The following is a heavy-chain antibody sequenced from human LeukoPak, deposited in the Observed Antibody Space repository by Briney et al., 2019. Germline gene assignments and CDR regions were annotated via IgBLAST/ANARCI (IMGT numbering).Heavy chain of an antibody. CDR2: IKQDGSEK. CDR1: GFTFSDYW. Sequence: PGGSLRLSCATSGFTFSDYWMNCVRQAPGKGLEWVANIKQDGSEKYYVDSVKGRFTISRDKAKNSLYLQMNSLRDEDTAVYYCARDGDSSGYYAAFDIWGQGTMVTVSS. J-gene: IGHJ3*02. V-gene: IGHV3-7*01. D-gene: IGHD3-22*01. CDR3: ARDGDSSGYYAAFDI.